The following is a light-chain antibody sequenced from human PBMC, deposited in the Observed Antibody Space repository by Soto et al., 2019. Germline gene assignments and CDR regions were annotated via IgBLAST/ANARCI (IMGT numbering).Light chain of an antibody. CDR2: GAS. J-gene: IGKJ2*01. Sequence: EIVLTQSPGTLSLSPGEGATLSCRASQSVSSNYLAWYQQKPGQAPRLLIFGASNRAFDIPDRFSGSGSGTDFTLTISRLEPEDLAVYYCQQYGSSPPYTFGHGTKLEIK. CDR3: QQYGSSPPYT. CDR1: QSVSSNY. V-gene: IGKV3-20*01.